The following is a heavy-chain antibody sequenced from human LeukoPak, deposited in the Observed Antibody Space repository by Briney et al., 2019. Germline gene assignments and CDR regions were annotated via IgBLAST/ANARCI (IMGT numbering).Heavy chain of an antibody. CDR2: INAGNGNT. V-gene: IGHV1-3*01. D-gene: IGHD6-19*01. CDR1: GYTFTSYA. CDR3: ARGTGIAVAASGWFDP. Sequence: ASVKVSCKASGYTFTSYAMHWVRQAPGQRLEWMGWINAGNGNTKYSQKFQGRVTITRDTSASTAYMELSSLRSEDTAVYYCARGTGIAVAASGWFDPWGQGTLVTVSS. J-gene: IGHJ5*02.